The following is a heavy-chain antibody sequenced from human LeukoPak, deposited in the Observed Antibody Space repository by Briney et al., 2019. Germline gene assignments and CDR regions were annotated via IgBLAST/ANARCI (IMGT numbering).Heavy chain of an antibody. Sequence: ASVKVSCKASGYTFTSYYMHWVRQAPGQGLEWMGWINPNSGGTNYAQKFQGRVTMTRDTSISTAYMELSRLRSDDTAVYYCARGXYYYDSSGYYESNWFDPWGQGTLVTVSS. CDR2: INPNSGGT. V-gene: IGHV1-2*02. CDR1: GYTFTSYY. J-gene: IGHJ5*02. CDR3: ARGXYYYDSSGYYESNWFDP. D-gene: IGHD3-22*01.